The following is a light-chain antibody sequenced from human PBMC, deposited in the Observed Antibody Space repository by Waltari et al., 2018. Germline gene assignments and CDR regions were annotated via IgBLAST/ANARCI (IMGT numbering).Light chain of an antibody. V-gene: IGKV3-15*01. J-gene: IGKJ4*01. CDR2: DAS. Sequence: EIVMTQSPAPLSVSPGERATLSCRASQSVGSSVAWYQQKPGQAPRLLFYDASSRPTGVPARFSASGSGTAFSLIISSLQSEDFAVYFCQQYYKWPPLTFGGGTKVEIK. CDR1: QSVGSS. CDR3: QQYYKWPPLT.